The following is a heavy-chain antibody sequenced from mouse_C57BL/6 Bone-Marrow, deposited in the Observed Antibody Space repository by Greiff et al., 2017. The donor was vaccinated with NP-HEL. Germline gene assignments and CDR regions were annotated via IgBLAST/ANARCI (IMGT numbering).Heavy chain of an antibody. V-gene: IGHV1-26*01. J-gene: IGHJ4*01. D-gene: IGHD2-4*01. CDR2: INPNNGGT. Sequence: EVQLQQSGPELVKPGASVKISCKASGYTFTDYYMNWVKQSHGKSLEWIGDINPNNGGTSYNQKFKGKATLTVDKSSSTAYMELRSLTSEDSAVYYCAISIYYDYDGYAMDYWGQGTSVTVSS. CDR1: GYTFTDYY. CDR3: AISIYYDYDGYAMDY.